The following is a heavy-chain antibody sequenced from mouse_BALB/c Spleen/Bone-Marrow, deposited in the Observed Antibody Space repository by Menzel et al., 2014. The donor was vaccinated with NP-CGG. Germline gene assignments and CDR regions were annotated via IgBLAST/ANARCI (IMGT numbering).Heavy chain of an antibody. CDR3: ARSGKVRNAMDY. Sequence: QVQLQQSGAELVRPGVSVKISCKGSGYTFTDYAVHWVKQSHTKRLEWIGLISSYYGDATYNQKFKGKATMTVDKSSSTAFLELARRTSEDSAIYYCARSGKVRNAMDYWGQGTSVTVSS. D-gene: IGHD2-14*01. J-gene: IGHJ4*01. CDR1: GYTFTDYA. V-gene: IGHV1-67*01. CDR2: ISSYYGDA.